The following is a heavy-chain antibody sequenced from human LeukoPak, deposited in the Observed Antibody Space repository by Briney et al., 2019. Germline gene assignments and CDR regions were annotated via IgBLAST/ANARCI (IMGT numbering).Heavy chain of an antibody. CDR3: ARAGYGDSDFDY. CDR1: GGSFSGYY. CDR2: INHSVST. Sequence: SETLSLTCAVYGGSFSGYYWSWIRQPPGKGLEWIWEINHSVSTNYNPSLKSRVTISVDKSKNQFSLKLNSVTAADTAVYYCARAGYGDSDFDYWGQGTLVTVSS. J-gene: IGHJ4*02. V-gene: IGHV4-34*01. D-gene: IGHD4-17*01.